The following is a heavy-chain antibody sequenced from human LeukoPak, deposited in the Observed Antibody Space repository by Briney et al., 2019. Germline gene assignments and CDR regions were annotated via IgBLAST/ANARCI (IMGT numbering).Heavy chain of an antibody. CDR2: IRSTANGYAT. V-gene: IGHV3-73*01. Sequence: GGSLRLSWAASGFTFSGSALHWVRQASGKGLGWVGRIRSTANGYATAYAASVKGRFTISRDDSKNTAYLQMDSTKTEDTAVYYCTGNYYGSGSYADFDYWGQGTLVTVSS. J-gene: IGHJ4*02. D-gene: IGHD3-10*01. CDR3: TGNYYGSGSYADFDY. CDR1: GFTFSGSA.